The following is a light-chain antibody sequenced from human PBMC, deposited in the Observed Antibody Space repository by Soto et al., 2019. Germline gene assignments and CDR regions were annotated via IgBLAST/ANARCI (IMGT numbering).Light chain of an antibody. CDR2: GAS. Sequence: EIVMTQSPATLSVSPGERATLSCRASQSVSSNLAWYQQKPGQAPRLLIYGASTRATGIPARLSGSGSGTEFTLTISSLQSEDFAVYYCQQYNNWPPAFTFGGGTKVEIK. J-gene: IGKJ4*01. V-gene: IGKV3-15*01. CDR3: QQYNNWPPAFT. CDR1: QSVSSN.